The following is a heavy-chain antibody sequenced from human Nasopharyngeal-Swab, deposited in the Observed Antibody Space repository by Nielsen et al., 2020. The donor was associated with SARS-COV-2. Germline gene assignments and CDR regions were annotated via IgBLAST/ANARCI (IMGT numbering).Heavy chain of an antibody. J-gene: IGHJ4*02. Sequence: SETLSLTCAMYGGSFSGYYWSWIRQPPGKGLEWIGEINHSGSTDYNPSHKSRVTLSLDTSKNQFSLKLRSVTAADTAVYYCAEKGYTSSWYFYWGQGTLVTVSS. CDR3: AEKGYTSSWYFY. CDR1: GGSFSGYY. D-gene: IGHD6-13*01. CDR2: INHSGST. V-gene: IGHV4-34*01.